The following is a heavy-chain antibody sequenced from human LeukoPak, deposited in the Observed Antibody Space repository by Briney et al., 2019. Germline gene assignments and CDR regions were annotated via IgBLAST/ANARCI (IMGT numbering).Heavy chain of an antibody. J-gene: IGHJ6*03. CDR2: IDNVGTTT. CDR3: ARDARYSSGWYGYYYYYMDV. CDR1: GFTLSSYW. D-gene: IGHD6-19*01. Sequence: GGSLRLSCAASGFTLSSYWMHWVRQAPGKGLVWVSRIDNVGTTTTYADSVKGRFTISRDNAKNSLYLQMNSLRAEDTAVYYCARDARYSSGWYGYYYYYMDVWGKGTTVTISS. V-gene: IGHV3-74*01.